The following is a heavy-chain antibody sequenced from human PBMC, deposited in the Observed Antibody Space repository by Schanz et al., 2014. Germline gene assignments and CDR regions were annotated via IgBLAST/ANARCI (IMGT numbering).Heavy chain of an antibody. CDR2: ISFDGRNT. D-gene: IGHD6-13*01. V-gene: IGHV3-30*18. CDR1: GFTFRSYG. J-gene: IGHJ4*02. Sequence: QVQLVESGGGVVQPGRSLRLSCAASGFTFRSYGLHWVRQAPGKGLEWVGFISFDGRNTGYAHSVKGRFTISRDNSKNTVNLQMNSLRAEDTAVYYCAKEKEEVAADGSFFDYWGQGTLXTVSS. CDR3: AKEKEEVAADGSFFDY.